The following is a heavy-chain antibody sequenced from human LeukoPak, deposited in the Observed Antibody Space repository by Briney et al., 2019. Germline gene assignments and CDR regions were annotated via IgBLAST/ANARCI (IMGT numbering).Heavy chain of an antibody. D-gene: IGHD3-16*01. Sequence: ASVKVSCKASGYTFTGYYMHWVRQAPGQGLEWMGWINPNSGGTNYAQKFQGRVTMTRDTSISTAYMELSRLRSDDTAVYYCARGRMTLGRYYYYMDVWGKGTTVTISS. J-gene: IGHJ6*03. CDR2: INPNSGGT. V-gene: IGHV1-2*02. CDR1: GYTFTGYY. CDR3: ARGRMTLGRYYYYMDV.